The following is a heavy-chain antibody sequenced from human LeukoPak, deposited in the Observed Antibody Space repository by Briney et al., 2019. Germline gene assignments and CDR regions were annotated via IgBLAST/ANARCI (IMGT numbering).Heavy chain of an antibody. Sequence: SETLSLTCAVSGGSISSSNWWSWVRQPPGKGLEWIGEIYHSGSTNYNPPLKSRVTISVGKSKNQFSLKLSSVTAADTAVYYCARGAAAGLNWFDPWGQGTLVTVSS. CDR3: ARGAAAGLNWFDP. V-gene: IGHV4-4*02. D-gene: IGHD6-13*01. CDR2: IYHSGST. J-gene: IGHJ5*02. CDR1: GGSISSSNW.